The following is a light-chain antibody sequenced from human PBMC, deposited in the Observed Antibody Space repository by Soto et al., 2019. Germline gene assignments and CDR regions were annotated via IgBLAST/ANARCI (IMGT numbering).Light chain of an antibody. Sequence: EIVLSQSPGTLSLSPGERATLSIRVSQSVSSSYLAWYQQKPGQAPRLLIYDASSRATGIPDRFSGGGSGTDFTLTISRLEPEDFAVYYCQQFSSYPLTFGGGTKVDIK. J-gene: IGKJ4*01. CDR2: DAS. V-gene: IGKV3-20*01. CDR1: QSVSSSY. CDR3: QQFSSYPLT.